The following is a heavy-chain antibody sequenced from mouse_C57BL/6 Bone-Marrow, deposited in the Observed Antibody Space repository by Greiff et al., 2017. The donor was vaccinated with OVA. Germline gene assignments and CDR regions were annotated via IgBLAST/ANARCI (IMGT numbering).Heavy chain of an antibody. Sequence: VQLQQSGPELAKPGASVKIPCKASGYTFTDYNMAWVKQSHGKSLEWIGDINANNGGTIYNQKFKGKATLTVGKSSSTAYMEIRSLTSEDTAVYYWAKGGYYEYDGGAWFAYWGQGTLVTVSA. J-gene: IGHJ3*01. V-gene: IGHV1-18*01. CDR1: GYTFTDYN. D-gene: IGHD2-4*01. CDR2: INANNGGT. CDR3: AKGGYYEYDGGAWFAY.